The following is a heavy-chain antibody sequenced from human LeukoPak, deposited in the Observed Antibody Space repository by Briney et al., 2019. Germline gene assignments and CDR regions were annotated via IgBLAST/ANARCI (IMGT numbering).Heavy chain of an antibody. CDR1: GGTFSSYA. V-gene: IGHV1-69*13. CDR2: IIPIFGTA. Sequence: SVKVSCKASGGTFSSYAISWVRQAPGQGPEWMGGIIPIFGTANYAQKFQGRVTITADESTSTAYMELSSLRSEDTAVYYCARDLRSTMVRGVIAYYYYYMDVWGKGTTVTVSS. J-gene: IGHJ6*03. CDR3: ARDLRSTMVRGVIAYYYYYMDV. D-gene: IGHD3-10*01.